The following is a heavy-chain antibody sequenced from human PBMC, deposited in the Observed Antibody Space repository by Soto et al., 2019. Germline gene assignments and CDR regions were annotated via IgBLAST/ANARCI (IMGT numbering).Heavy chain of an antibody. CDR1: SGSISSSNW. J-gene: IGHJ4*02. V-gene: IGHV4-4*02. Sequence: SETPSLTCAVSSGSISSSNWWSWVRQPPGKGLEWIGEIYHSGSTNYNPSLKSRVTISVDKSKNQFSLKLSSVTAADPAVYYCARGYCSSTSCFARHMDYFDYWGQGTLVTVSS. CDR3: ARGYCSSTSCFARHMDYFDY. D-gene: IGHD2-2*01. CDR2: IYHSGST.